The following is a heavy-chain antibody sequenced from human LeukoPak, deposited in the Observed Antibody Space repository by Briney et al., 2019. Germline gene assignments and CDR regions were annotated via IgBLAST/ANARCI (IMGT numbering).Heavy chain of an antibody. V-gene: IGHV4-59*01. CDR2: NHYSGTT. Sequence: PSETLSLTCSVSGVSINKYYWSWLRQPPGKGLEWIGYNHYSGTTNYNPSLKSRVTISVDTSKSQLSLNLISVTAADAAVYYCAGGGQWLSFDQWGQGTLVTVSS. D-gene: IGHD6-19*01. CDR1: GVSINKYY. CDR3: AGGGQWLSFDQ. J-gene: IGHJ4*02.